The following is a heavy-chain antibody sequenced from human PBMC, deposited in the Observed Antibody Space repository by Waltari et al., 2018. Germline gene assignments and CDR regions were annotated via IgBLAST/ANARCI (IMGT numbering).Heavy chain of an antibody. D-gene: IGHD6-13*01. CDR3: AREHSSSSYFDY. V-gene: IGHV4-59*01. CDR1: GGATSSYY. Sequence: QVQLQESGPGLVKPSETLSLTCTVSGGATSSYYRSWIRQPPGKGLEWIGYIYYSGSTNYNPSLKSRVTISVDTSKNQFSLKLSSVTAADTAVYYCAREHSSSSYFDYWGQGTLVTVSS. CDR2: IYYSGST. J-gene: IGHJ4*02.